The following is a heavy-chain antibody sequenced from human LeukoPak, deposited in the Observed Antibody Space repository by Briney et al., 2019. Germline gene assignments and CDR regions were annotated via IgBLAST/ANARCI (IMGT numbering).Heavy chain of an antibody. CDR1: GFTFSSYA. CDR3: AKSRITMVRGVITNFDY. D-gene: IGHD3-10*01. CDR2: ISGSGGST. Sequence: GGSLRLSCAASGFTFSSYAMSWVRHAPGKGLEWVSAISGSGGSTYYADSVKGRFTISRDNSKNTLYLQMNSLRAEDTAVYYCAKSRITMVRGVITNFDYWGQGTLVTVSS. V-gene: IGHV3-23*01. J-gene: IGHJ4*02.